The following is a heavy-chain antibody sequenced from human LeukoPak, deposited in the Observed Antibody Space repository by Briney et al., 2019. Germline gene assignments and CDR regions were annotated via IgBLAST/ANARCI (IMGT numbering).Heavy chain of an antibody. CDR2: IYYSGST. J-gene: IGHJ4*02. CDR1: GGSISSSRYY. Sequence: SETLSLTCTVSGGSISSSRYYWGWIRQPPGRGLEWIGSIYYSGSTYYNPSLKSRVTISVDTSKNQFSLKLSSVTAADTAVYYCARTYSSSWYEGDLDYWGQGTLVTVSS. D-gene: IGHD6-13*01. V-gene: IGHV4-39*01. CDR3: ARTYSSSWYEGDLDY.